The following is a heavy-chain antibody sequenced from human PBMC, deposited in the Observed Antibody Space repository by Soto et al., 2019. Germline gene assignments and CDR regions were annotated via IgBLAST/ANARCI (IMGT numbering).Heavy chain of an antibody. CDR3: AKGVIAVAGDHFDY. V-gene: IGHV3-23*01. CDR1: GFTFSRYA. CDR2: ISGTGGST. D-gene: IGHD6-19*01. Sequence: EVQLLDSGGGLVQPGGSLRLSCVASGFTFSRYAMSCVRQAPGKGLEWVATISGTGGSTYYADSVKGRFTISRDNSKKTVYLQMNSLTAADTAVYFCAKGVIAVAGDHFDYWGQGTLVTVSS. J-gene: IGHJ4*02.